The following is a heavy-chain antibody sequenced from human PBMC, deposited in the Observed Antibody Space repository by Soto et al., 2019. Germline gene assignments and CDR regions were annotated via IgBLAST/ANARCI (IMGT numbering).Heavy chain of an antibody. CDR3: AKDKLYTAMVTGYFDY. V-gene: IGHV3-23*01. CDR1: GFTFSSYA. CDR2: ISGSGGST. D-gene: IGHD5-18*01. J-gene: IGHJ4*02. Sequence: ESGGGLVQPGGSLRLSCAASGFTFSSYAMSWVRQAPGKGLEWVSAISGSGGSTYYADSVKGRFTISRDNSKNTLYLQMNSLRDEDTAVYYCAKDKLYTAMVTGYFDYWGQGTLVTVSS.